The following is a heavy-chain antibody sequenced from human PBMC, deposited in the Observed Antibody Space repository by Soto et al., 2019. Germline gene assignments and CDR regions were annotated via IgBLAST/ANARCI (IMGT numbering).Heavy chain of an antibody. Sequence: GASVKVSCKASGGTFSSYAISWVRQAPGHGLEWMGFSTHTGNTNYAQNFQGRVVLTTDTSTSTAYMEVTSLRSDDTAVYYCARSGEHPLDYWGQGTPVTVSS. CDR3: ARSGEHPLDY. D-gene: IGHD1-26*01. J-gene: IGHJ4*02. CDR1: GGTFSSYA. V-gene: IGHV1-18*01. CDR2: STHTGNT.